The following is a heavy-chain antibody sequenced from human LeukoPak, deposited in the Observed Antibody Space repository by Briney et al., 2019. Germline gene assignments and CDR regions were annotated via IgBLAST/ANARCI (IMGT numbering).Heavy chain of an antibody. D-gene: IGHD5-18*01. CDR3: ARVIQLWSHYFDY. Sequence: SETLSLTCTVSGGSISSGGYYWSWIRQHPGKGLEWIGYIYYSGSTYYNPSLKSRVTISVDTSKNQFSLKLSSVTAADTAVYCCARVIQLWSHYFDYWGQGTLVTVSS. CDR2: IYYSGST. J-gene: IGHJ4*02. V-gene: IGHV4-31*03. CDR1: GGSISSGGYY.